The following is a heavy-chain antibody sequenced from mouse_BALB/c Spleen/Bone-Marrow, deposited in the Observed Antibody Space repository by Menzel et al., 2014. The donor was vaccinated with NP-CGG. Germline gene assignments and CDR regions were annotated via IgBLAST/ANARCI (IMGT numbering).Heavy chain of an antibody. Sequence: EVMLVESGGGLVKPGGSLKLSCAASGFSFSSYAVSWVRQTPEKRLEWVAPISGGGNSYHSDNMKGRFTISRDNARNILYLQMSSLRSEDTAMYYCARARGVTTATPYYFDYWGQGTALTVSS. CDR1: GFSFSSYA. D-gene: IGHD1-2*01. J-gene: IGHJ2*01. V-gene: IGHV5-6-5*01. CDR2: ISGGGNS. CDR3: ARARGVTTATPYYFDY.